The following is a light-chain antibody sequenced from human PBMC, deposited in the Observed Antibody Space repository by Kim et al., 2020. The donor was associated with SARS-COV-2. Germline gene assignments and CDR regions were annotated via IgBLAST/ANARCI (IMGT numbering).Light chain of an antibody. Sequence: GQSFTISCPGTSSDVGGYKYVSWYQPHPGKAPKLMIYEVTKRPSGVPDRFSGSKSGNTASLTVSGLQAEDEADYYCSSYAGSSNLVFGGGTQLTVL. J-gene: IGLJ2*01. CDR2: EVT. V-gene: IGLV2-8*01. CDR3: SSYAGSSNLV. CDR1: SSDVGGYKY.